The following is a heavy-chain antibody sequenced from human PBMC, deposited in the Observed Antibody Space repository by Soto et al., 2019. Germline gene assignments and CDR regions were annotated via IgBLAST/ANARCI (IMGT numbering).Heavy chain of an antibody. CDR1: GYTFANYG. CDR3: ARAGDYGSFYFFDY. J-gene: IGHJ4*02. Sequence: QVHLVQSGAEVKKPGASVKVSCKASGYTFANYGVTWVRQAPGQGLDWMGWITPYNGNTHYAQKVQGRVTMTTDTSTSTAYMELWSLRSDDTAAYYCARAGDYGSFYFFDYWGQGTLVTVSS. D-gene: IGHD3-10*01. V-gene: IGHV1-18*01. CDR2: ITPYNGNT.